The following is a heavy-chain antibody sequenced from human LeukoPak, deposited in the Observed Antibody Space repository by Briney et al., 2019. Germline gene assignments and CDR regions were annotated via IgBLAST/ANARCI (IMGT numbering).Heavy chain of an antibody. J-gene: IGHJ4*02. V-gene: IGHV3-7*03. Sequence: GGSLRLSCEGSAFIFSGHWMNWVRQTPGKGLEWVASIKEDGSERQYVDSVKGRFTISRDNSKNTVHLQMNSLRAEDTAIYYCAKVNGNYYVDYWGQGTLVTVSS. CDR3: AKVNGNYYVDY. CDR1: AFIFSGHW. CDR2: IKEDGSER. D-gene: IGHD1-7*01.